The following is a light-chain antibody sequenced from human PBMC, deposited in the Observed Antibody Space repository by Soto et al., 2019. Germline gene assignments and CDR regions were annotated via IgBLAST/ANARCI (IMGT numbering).Light chain of an antibody. CDR2: EVS. Sequence: QSVLTQTASLSGSPGQSSTSSCTGTSSDVGYYNYVSWYQQHPGKAPKVIIYEVSNRPYGVSYRFSGSKAGNTASLTISGLQAEDEAAYYCSSYISFSSPVGFGGGTKLTVL. CDR1: SSDVGYYNY. CDR3: SSYISFSSPVG. V-gene: IGLV2-14*01. J-gene: IGLJ2*01.